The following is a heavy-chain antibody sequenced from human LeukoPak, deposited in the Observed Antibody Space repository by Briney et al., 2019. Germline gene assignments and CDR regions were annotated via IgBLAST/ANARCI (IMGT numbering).Heavy chain of an antibody. CDR3: GKDRSSDYRNYDLY. CDR1: GFTFNSYA. CDR2: ISGSGGST. D-gene: IGHD4-11*01. J-gene: IGHJ4*02. V-gene: IGHV3-23*01. Sequence: GGSLRLSCAASGFTFNSYAMSWVRQAPGKGLEWVSAISGSGGSTYYADSVKGRFTISRDNSKNTLHLEMNSLRAEDTAVYYCGKDRSSDYRNYDLYWGQGTLVTVSS.